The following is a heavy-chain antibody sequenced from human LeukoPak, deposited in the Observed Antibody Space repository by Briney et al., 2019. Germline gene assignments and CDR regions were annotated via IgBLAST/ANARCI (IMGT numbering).Heavy chain of an antibody. Sequence: GGSLRLSCAASGFTFSGYAMHWVRQAPGKGLEWVAVISYDGSNKYYADSVKGRFTISRDNSKNTLYLQMNSLRAEDTAVYYCARGPYRIFYYYYYMDVWGKGTTVTVSS. CDR2: ISYDGSNK. V-gene: IGHV3-30*04. J-gene: IGHJ6*03. CDR1: GFTFSGYA. D-gene: IGHD2-2*02. CDR3: ARGPYRIFYYYYYMDV.